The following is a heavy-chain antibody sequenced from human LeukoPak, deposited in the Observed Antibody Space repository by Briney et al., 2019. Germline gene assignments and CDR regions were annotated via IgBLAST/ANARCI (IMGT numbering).Heavy chain of an antibody. Sequence: PGGSLRLSCAASGFTFSSYGMHWVRQAPGKGLEWVAFIRYDGSNKYYADSVKGRFTISRDNSKNTLYLQMNSLRAEDTAVYYCARGGRDDSSGYYQFDYWGQGTLVTVSS. CDR2: IRYDGSNK. CDR1: GFTFSSYG. D-gene: IGHD3-22*01. V-gene: IGHV3-30*02. CDR3: ARGGRDDSSGYYQFDY. J-gene: IGHJ4*02.